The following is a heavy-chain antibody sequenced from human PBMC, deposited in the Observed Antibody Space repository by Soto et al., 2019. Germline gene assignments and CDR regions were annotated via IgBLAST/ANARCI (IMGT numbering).Heavy chain of an antibody. D-gene: IGHD4-4*01. CDR2: ISYDGSNK. Sequence: GGSLRLSCAASGFTFSSYGMHWVRQAPGKGLEWVAVISYDGSNKYYADSVKGRFTISRDNSKNTLYLQMNSLRAEDTAVYYCAKCLDYSNYSLLSGYYGMDVWGQGTTVTVSS. CDR3: AKCLDYSNYSLLSGYYGMDV. CDR1: GFTFSSYG. V-gene: IGHV3-30*18. J-gene: IGHJ6*02.